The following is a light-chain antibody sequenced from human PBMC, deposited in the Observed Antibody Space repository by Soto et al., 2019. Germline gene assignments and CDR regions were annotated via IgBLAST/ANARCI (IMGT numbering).Light chain of an antibody. CDR3: CSFAGNDTHWL. CDR1: SGDVGSYDF. CDR2: DVA. Sequence: QSALTQPASVSGSPGQSITISCTGASGDVGSYDFVSWYQQHPGKAPKLMIYDVAKRPSGVSSRFSGSKSGNTASLTISGLQAEDEATYYCCSFAGNDTHWLFGGGTKVNVL. V-gene: IGLV2-23*02. J-gene: IGLJ3*02.